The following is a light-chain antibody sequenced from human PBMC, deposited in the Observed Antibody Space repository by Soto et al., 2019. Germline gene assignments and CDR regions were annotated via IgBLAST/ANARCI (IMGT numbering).Light chain of an antibody. CDR3: LQHNNYPRT. Sequence: DIQMTQSPSSLSASVGDRVTITCRASQGIRNDLNWYQQKPGKAPKRLIYAASSLQSGVPSRFSGSGSGTEFTLTISSLQPEEFATYYWLQHNNYPRTFCQGTKVEIK. J-gene: IGKJ1*01. CDR2: AAS. CDR1: QGIRND. V-gene: IGKV1-17*01.